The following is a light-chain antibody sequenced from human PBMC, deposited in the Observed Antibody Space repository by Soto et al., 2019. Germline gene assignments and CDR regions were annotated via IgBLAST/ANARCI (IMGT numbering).Light chain of an antibody. Sequence: DIQMTQSPSSVSASVGDRVTITCRASQGISTWLAWYQQKAGKAPELLIYTASTLETGVPSRFSGGGSGTEFTLSISNLQPEDFATYYCQQVHSFPITFGGGTKVDIK. J-gene: IGKJ4*01. CDR1: QGISTW. CDR3: QQVHSFPIT. V-gene: IGKV1D-12*01. CDR2: TAS.